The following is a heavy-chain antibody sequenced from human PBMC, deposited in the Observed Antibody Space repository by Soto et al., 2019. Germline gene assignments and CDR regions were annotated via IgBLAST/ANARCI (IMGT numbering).Heavy chain of an antibody. V-gene: IGHV1-69*13. Sequence: SVKVSCKASGYTFTNYGISWVRQAPGQGLEWMGGIIPIFGTANYAQKFQGRVTITADESTSTAYMELSSLRSEDTAVYYCARARGSSSWYEGFDYWGQGTLVTSPQ. CDR3: ARARGSSSWYEGFDY. CDR2: IIPIFGTA. J-gene: IGHJ4*02. D-gene: IGHD6-13*01. CDR1: GYTFTNYG.